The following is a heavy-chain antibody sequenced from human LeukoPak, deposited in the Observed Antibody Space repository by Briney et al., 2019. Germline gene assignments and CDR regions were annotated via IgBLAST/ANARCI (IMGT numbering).Heavy chain of an antibody. J-gene: IGHJ4*02. V-gene: IGHV3-48*01. Sequence: GGSLRLSCAASGLTFSSYSMNWVRQAPGKGLEWVSYISSSSSTIYYADSVKGRFTISRDNAKNSLYLQMNSLRAEDTAVYYCAREPYCSSTSCYLPIDYWGQGTLVTVSS. CDR3: AREPYCSSTSCYLPIDY. CDR1: GLTFSSYS. CDR2: ISSSSSTI. D-gene: IGHD2-2*01.